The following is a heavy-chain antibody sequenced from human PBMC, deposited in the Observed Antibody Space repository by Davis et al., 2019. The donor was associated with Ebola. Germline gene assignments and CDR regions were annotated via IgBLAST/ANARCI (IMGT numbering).Heavy chain of an antibody. CDR1: GFSFSTSG. J-gene: IGHJ4*02. CDR2: IRYEGSNI. Sequence: GESLKISCAASGFSFSTSGMHWVSQAPGKGLEWVAFIRYEGSNIYYSDSVKGRFTISRDNSKNTLYLQMNSLRAEDTAVYYCARGKFRYSSSWYAPSPYYFDYWGQGTLVTVSS. V-gene: IGHV3-30*02. CDR3: ARGKFRYSSSWYAPSPYYFDY. D-gene: IGHD6-13*01.